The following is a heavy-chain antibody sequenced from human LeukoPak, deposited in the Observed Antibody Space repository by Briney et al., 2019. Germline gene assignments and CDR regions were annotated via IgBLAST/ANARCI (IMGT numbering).Heavy chain of an antibody. CDR3: ARDSVWRGPPIAVAGTDF. CDR1: GFTFSSYS. J-gene: IGHJ4*02. CDR2: ISPSSTYI. V-gene: IGHV3-21*01. D-gene: IGHD6-19*01. Sequence: GGSLRLSCAASGFTFSSYSMNWVRQAPGKGLEWVSSISPSSTYIYYADSMKGRFTISRDNAENSLYLQMNSLRAEDTAVYYCARDSVWRGPPIAVAGTDFWGRGTLVTVSS.